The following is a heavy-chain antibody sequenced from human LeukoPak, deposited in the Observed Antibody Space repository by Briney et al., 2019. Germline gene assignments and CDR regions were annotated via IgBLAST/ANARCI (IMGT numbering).Heavy chain of an antibody. CDR2: INSDGSST. V-gene: IGHV3-74*01. Sequence: GGSLRLSGAASGFTFSNYWMHWVRQAPGSGLVWVSRINSDGSSTSYADSVKGRFTISRDNSKNTLYLQMNSLRTEDTAVYYCAKGDDILTVKGYFGYWGQGTLVTVSS. CDR1: GFTFSNYW. D-gene: IGHD3-9*01. CDR3: AKGDDILTVKGYFGY. J-gene: IGHJ4*02.